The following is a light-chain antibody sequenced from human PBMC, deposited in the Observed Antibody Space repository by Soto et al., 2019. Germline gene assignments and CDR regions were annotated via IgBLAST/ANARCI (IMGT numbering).Light chain of an antibody. Sequence: EIVLTQSPGTLSLSPGERATLSCRASQSVSSSYLAWYQQKPGQAPRLLIYGASSRATGIPDRFSGSGSGTDFTLTISSLQSEDFAVYYCQQYSDWPPTFGQGTKV. CDR1: QSVSSSY. V-gene: IGKV3-20*01. CDR2: GAS. CDR3: QQYSDWPPT. J-gene: IGKJ1*01.